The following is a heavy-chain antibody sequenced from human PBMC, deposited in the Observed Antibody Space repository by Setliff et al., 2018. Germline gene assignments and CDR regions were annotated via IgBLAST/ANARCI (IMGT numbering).Heavy chain of an antibody. CDR2: IRYGSYQQ. Sequence: PGGSLRLSCEASGFDFGTYGMHWVCQAPDRGLEWVAFIRYGSYQQTYADSVRGRLTISRDDSRNTVLLQMNNLRTDDAAVYYCARGEKYYYESSGHSLDAWGLGTLVTVSS. V-gene: IGHV3-30*02. CDR3: ARGEKYYYESSGHSLDA. CDR1: GFDFGTYG. J-gene: IGHJ5*02. D-gene: IGHD3-22*01.